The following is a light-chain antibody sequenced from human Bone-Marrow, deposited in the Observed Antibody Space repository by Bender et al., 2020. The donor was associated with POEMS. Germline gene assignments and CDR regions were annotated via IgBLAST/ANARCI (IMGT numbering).Light chain of an antibody. J-gene: IGLJ1*01. CDR3: SSYAGSNNYV. Sequence: QSALTQPPSASGSPGQSVTVSCTGTNNDVGAFDYVSWFQQHPGKAPKLLIYEVNKRPSGVPDRFSGSKSGNTASLTVSGLQAEDEADYYCSSYAGSNNYVFGTGTKVIVL. CDR1: NNDVGAFDY. CDR2: EVN. V-gene: IGLV2-8*01.